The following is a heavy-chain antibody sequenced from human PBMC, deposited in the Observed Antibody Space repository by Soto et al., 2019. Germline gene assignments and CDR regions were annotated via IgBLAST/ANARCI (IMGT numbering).Heavy chain of an antibody. CDR3: AKGLSESRSNYSYYDVGV. Sequence: GGSLRLSCAASELTFSNYGMHWVRQAPGKGLEWVAVISYDGSNKYYADSVKGRFTISRGNSKNTLYLQMNSLRAEDTAVYYCAKGLSESRSNYSYYDVGVWSKGTAVTLCS. CDR1: ELTFSNYG. CDR2: ISYDGSNK. D-gene: IGHD2-8*01. J-gene: IGHJ6*03. V-gene: IGHV3-30*18.